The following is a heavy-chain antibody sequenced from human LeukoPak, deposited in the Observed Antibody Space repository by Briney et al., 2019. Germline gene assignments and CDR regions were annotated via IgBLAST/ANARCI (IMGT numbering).Heavy chain of an antibody. Sequence: SETLSLTCTVSGGSISSRSYYWGWIRQPPGKGLEWIGYIYYSGSTYYNPSLKSRVTISADTSKNQFSLKLSSVTAADTAVYYCARDPGSGYDYGDYWGQGTLVTVSS. CDR2: IYYSGST. CDR1: GGSISSRSYY. J-gene: IGHJ4*02. D-gene: IGHD5-12*01. CDR3: ARDPGSGYDYGDY. V-gene: IGHV4-30-4*08.